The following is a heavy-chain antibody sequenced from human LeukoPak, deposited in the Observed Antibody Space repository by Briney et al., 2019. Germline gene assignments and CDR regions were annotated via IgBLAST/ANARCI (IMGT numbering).Heavy chain of an antibody. V-gene: IGHV4-34*01. CDR1: GGSFSGYY. CDR3: AAASGGHNYGMDV. CDR2: INHSGGT. J-gene: IGHJ6*02. D-gene: IGHD2-15*01. Sequence: PSETLSLTCAVYGGSFSGYYWSWIRQPPGKGLEWIGEINHSGGTNYNPSLKSRVTMSVDTSKKQFSLKLSSVTAADTAVYYCAAASGGHNYGMDVWGQGTTVTVSS.